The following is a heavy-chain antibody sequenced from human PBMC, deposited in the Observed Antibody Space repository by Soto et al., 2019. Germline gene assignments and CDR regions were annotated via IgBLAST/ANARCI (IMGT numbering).Heavy chain of an antibody. V-gene: IGHV4-30-4*01. CDR2: IFYSGTT. J-gene: IGHJ6*02. CDR3: ARDLWVEPELYYYGMDV. D-gene: IGHD1-1*01. CDR1: GDSISSADYY. Sequence: SETLSLTCTVSGDSISSADYYWSWIRQTPGKGLEWIGHIFYSGTTYYNPSLKSRLTISVDTSKNHFSLRLTSVTAADTAVYYCARDLWVEPELYYYGMDVWGQGTTVT.